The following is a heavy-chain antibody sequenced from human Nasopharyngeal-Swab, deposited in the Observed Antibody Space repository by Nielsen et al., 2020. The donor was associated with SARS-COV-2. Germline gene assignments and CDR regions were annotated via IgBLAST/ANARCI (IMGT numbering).Heavy chain of an antibody. CDR3: AKAGRDISSTNDFDL. J-gene: IGHJ3*01. Sequence: GGSLRLSCQASGFPFNRLAMSWFRQAPGQGLDWFAVFINNGDTTYYAASVEGRFTISRDNSKNKMFLQMNNLRTDETAVYYFAKAGRDISSTNDFDLWGQGTLVTVSS. D-gene: IGHD3-9*01. CDR1: GFPFNRLA. CDR2: FINNGDTT. V-gene: IGHV3-23*01.